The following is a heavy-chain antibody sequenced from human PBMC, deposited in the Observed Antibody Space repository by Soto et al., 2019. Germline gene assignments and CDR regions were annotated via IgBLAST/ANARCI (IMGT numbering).Heavy chain of an antibody. CDR3: ATQFHHCGGDCYRGPYFGMDV. J-gene: IGHJ6*02. D-gene: IGHD2-21*02. CDR1: GDTFTSYY. Sequence: ASVKVSCKAPGDTFTSYYMHWVRQAPGHGLEWMGVINPNGGGTNYAQKFQGRATMTRDTSISTAYMELSKLISDDTAVYYCATQFHHCGGDCYRGPYFGMDVWGQGTTVTVSS. V-gene: IGHV1-2*02. CDR2: INPNGGGT.